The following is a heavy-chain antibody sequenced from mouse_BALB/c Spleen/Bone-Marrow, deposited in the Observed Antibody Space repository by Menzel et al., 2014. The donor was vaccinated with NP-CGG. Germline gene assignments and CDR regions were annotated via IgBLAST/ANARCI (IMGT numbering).Heavy chain of an antibody. CDR2: INVNGDTT. V-gene: IGHV5-6-3*01. CDR3: ARGYDYSSWFAY. Sequence: EVKLMESGGGLVQPGGSLKLSCAASGFTFSSYGMSWVRQTPDKRLEMIATINVNGDTTYHPDSVKGRFTISRDNVKNTLYLQMSCLKSEDTAMYYCARGYDYSSWFAYWGQGTLVTVSA. J-gene: IGHJ3*01. D-gene: IGHD2-4*01. CDR1: GFTFSSYG.